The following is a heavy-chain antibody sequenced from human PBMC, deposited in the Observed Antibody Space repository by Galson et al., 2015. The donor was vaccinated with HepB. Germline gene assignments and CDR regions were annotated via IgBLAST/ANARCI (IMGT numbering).Heavy chain of an antibody. CDR1: GFIFSNYG. CDR2: ISYGGHK. Sequence: SLRLSCAASGFIFSNYGMRWVRQAPGKGLEWVAAISYGGHKYHADSVRGRLTITRDNSKNTMYLQMNGLSADDTAVYYCARDPREQWLVPSFLFDSWGQGTLVTVSS. D-gene: IGHD6-19*01. CDR3: ARDPREQWLVPSFLFDS. V-gene: IGHV3-30*03. J-gene: IGHJ4*02.